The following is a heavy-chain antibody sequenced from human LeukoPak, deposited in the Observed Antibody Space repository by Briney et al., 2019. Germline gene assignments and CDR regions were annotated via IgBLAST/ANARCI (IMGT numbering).Heavy chain of an antibody. CDR2: INSDGGST. D-gene: IGHD6-19*01. CDR1: GFTFSSYW. J-gene: IGHJ4*02. Sequence: SGGSLRLSCAASGFTFSSYWMHWVRQAPGKGLVWVSRINSDGGSTSYADSVKGRFTISRDNAKNALYLQMNSLRAEDTAVYYCARDFLKQCSDYWGQGTLVTVSS. CDR3: ARDFLKQCSDY. V-gene: IGHV3-74*01.